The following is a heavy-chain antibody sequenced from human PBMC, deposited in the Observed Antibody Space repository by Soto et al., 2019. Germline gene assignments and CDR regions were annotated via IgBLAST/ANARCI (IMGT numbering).Heavy chain of an antibody. Sequence: QVRLQESGPGLVKPSETLSLTCNVSGGSFSSDHWGWIRQPPGKGLEWIGKINNSGITNYNPSRKSRATISVDTSKNQFSRKMTSVTAADTAVYYCARDRPWDCSSRHYCYYYGLDVWGQGTTVIVSS. D-gene: IGHD2-2*01. CDR1: GGSFSSDH. J-gene: IGHJ6*02. V-gene: IGHV4-59*01. CDR2: INNSGIT. CDR3: ARDRPWDCSSRHYCYYYGLDV.